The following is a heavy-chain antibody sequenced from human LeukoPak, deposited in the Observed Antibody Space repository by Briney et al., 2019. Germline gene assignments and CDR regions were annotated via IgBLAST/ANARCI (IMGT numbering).Heavy chain of an antibody. CDR1: GGSISYSSTDYY. Sequence: SETLSLTCTVSGGSISYSSTDYYWGWVRQPPGKGLEWVGSISYSGSTYYNPSLMSRVTISADTSNNQFSLKLTSVTAADTAVYYCARHRHSHHYDYWGQGTLVTVSS. CDR3: ARHRHSHHYDY. J-gene: IGHJ4*02. CDR2: ISYSGST. V-gene: IGHV4-39*01. D-gene: IGHD5-18*01.